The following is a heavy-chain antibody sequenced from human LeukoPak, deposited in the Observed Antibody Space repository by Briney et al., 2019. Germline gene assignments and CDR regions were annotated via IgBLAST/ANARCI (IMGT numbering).Heavy chain of an antibody. CDR1: GFTFSNYA. Sequence: GGSLRLSCAASGFTFSNYAMHWVRQAPGKGLEWVAVISYHGSNKYYADSVKGRFTISRDNSKNTLYLQMNSLRAEDTAIYYCATYRQVLLPFESWGQGTLVTVSS. J-gene: IGHJ4*02. CDR3: ATYRQVLLPFES. D-gene: IGHD5-18*01. CDR2: ISYHGSNK. V-gene: IGHV3-30*04.